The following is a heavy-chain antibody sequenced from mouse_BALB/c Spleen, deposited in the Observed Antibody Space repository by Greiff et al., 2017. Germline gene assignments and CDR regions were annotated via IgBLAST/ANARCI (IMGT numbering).Heavy chain of an antibody. CDR1: GFTFSSYA. Sequence: EVKLVESGGGLVKPGGSLKLSCAASGFTFSSYAMSWVRQTPEKRLEWVASISSGGSTYYPDSVKGRFTISRDNARNILYLQMSSLRSEDTAMYYCAREGITTVVYFDYWGQGTTLTVSS. CDR3: AREGITTVVYFDY. D-gene: IGHD1-1*01. J-gene: IGHJ2*01. CDR2: ISSGGST. V-gene: IGHV5-6-5*01.